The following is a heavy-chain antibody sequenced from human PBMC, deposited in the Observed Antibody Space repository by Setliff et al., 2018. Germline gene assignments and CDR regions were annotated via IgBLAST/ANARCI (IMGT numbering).Heavy chain of an antibody. D-gene: IGHD3-10*01. V-gene: IGHV4-38-2*02. J-gene: IGHJ6*03. CDR3: ARDTLLRGSRRSMDV. Sequence: LSLTCAVSGYSISSGYYWGWIRQPPGKGLEWIGSIHHRGSTYYNPSLKSRVTTLVDTSKNHFSLKLSSVTAADTAVYYCARDTLLRGSRRSMDVWGKGTTVTVSS. CDR1: GYSISSGYY. CDR2: IHHRGST.